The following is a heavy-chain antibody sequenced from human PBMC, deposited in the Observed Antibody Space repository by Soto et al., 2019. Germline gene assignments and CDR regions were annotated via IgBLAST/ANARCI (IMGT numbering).Heavy chain of an antibody. V-gene: IGHV3-9*01. Sequence: SLRLSCAASGFTFDDYAMHWVRQAPGKGLEWVSGISWNSGSIGYADSAKGRFTISRDNAKNSLYLQMNSLRAEDTALYYCAKDLADYYGMDVWGQGTTVTVS. CDR1: GFTFDDYA. CDR2: ISWNSGSI. D-gene: IGHD6-19*01. J-gene: IGHJ6*02. CDR3: AKDLADYYGMDV.